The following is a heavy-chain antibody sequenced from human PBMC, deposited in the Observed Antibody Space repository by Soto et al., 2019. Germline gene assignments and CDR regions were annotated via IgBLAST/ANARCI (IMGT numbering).Heavy chain of an antibody. CDR1: GGSISSSSYY. Sequence: SETLSLTCTVSGGSISSSSYYWGWIRQPPGKGLEWIGSIYYSGSTYYNPSLKSRVTISVDTSKNQFSLKLSSVTAADTAVYYCASGRDDFWSGYYGRFDYRGQGTLVTVSS. V-gene: IGHV4-39*01. CDR2: IYYSGST. J-gene: IGHJ4*02. D-gene: IGHD3-3*01. CDR3: ASGRDDFWSGYYGRFDY.